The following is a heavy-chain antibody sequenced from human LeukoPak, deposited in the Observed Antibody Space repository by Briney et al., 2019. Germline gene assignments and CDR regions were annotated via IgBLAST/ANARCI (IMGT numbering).Heavy chain of an antibody. Sequence: ASVKVSCNASGGTFSSYAISWVRQAPGQGLEWMGRIIPILGIANYAQKFQGRVTITADKSTSTAYMELSSLRSEDTAVYYCARGDSQQLVRWGQGTLVTVSS. CDR1: GGTFSSYA. CDR3: ARGDSQQLVR. J-gene: IGHJ4*02. D-gene: IGHD6-13*01. CDR2: IIPILGIA. V-gene: IGHV1-69*04.